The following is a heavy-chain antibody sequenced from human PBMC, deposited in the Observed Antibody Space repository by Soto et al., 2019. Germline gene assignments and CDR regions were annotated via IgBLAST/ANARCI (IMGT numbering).Heavy chain of an antibody. D-gene: IGHD3-10*01. V-gene: IGHV3-23*01. CDR2: ISARGETT. CDR3: AREHNPGLWFGELTS. J-gene: IGHJ5*02. CDR1: GFTFSSYA. Sequence: GGSLRLSCAASGFTFSSYAMTWVRQAPGKGLEWVSAISARGETTYYADSVKGRFTISRDNSKNTLYLQINSLRAEDTAIYYCAREHNPGLWFGELTSWGQGTLVTVSS.